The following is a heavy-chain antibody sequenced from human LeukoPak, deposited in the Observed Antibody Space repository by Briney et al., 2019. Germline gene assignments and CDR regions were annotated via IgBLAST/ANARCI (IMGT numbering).Heavy chain of an antibody. CDR3: ARKAYPEAFDI. Sequence: GGSLRLSCAASGFTVSSNYMSWVRQAPGKGLEWVSVIYSGGSTYYADSVKGRFTISRDNSKNTLCLQMNSLRAEDTAVYYCARKAYPEAFDIWGQGTMVTVSS. V-gene: IGHV3-66*01. J-gene: IGHJ3*02. CDR2: IYSGGST. D-gene: IGHD2-2*01. CDR1: GFTVSSNY.